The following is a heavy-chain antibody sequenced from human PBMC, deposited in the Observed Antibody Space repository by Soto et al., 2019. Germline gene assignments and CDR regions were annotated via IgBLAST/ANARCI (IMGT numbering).Heavy chain of an antibody. CDR1: GVSISSYY. J-gene: IGHJ4*02. CDR2: ISYSGST. Sequence: PSETLSLTCTVSGVSISSYYWSWIRQPPGEGLEWIGYISYSGSTNYNPSLRSRVTISLDTSKNQFSLKLSSVTAADTAVYYCARLGGYDSSDYWGQGTLVTVSS. CDR3: ARLGGYDSSDY. D-gene: IGHD5-12*01. V-gene: IGHV4-59*08.